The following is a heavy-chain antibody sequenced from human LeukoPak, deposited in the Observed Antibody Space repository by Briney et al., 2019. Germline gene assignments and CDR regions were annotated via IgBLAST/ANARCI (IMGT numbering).Heavy chain of an antibody. Sequence: GASVKVSCKASGGTFSSYAISWVRQAPGQGLEWMGGIIPIFGTANYAQKFQGRVTITADESTSTAYMELSSLRAEDTAVYYCAKTSSGYDSHYYYGMDVWGQGTTVTVSS. D-gene: IGHD5-12*01. CDR3: AKTSSGYDSHYYYGMDV. CDR1: GGTFSSYA. V-gene: IGHV1-69*13. J-gene: IGHJ6*02. CDR2: IIPIFGTA.